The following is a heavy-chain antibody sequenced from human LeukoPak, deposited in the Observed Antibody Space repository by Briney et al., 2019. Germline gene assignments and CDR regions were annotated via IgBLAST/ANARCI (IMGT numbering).Heavy chain of an antibody. Sequence: ASVKVSCKASGYTFSSYAIGWVRQAPGQGPEWVGWISAYNGRINYSQKFQGRVAMTTDTSTSTAYMELRSLRSDDTAVYYCERDLGAEPATIFFDYWGQGTLVTVSS. CDR2: ISAYNGRI. CDR3: ERDLGAEPATIFFDY. CDR1: GYTFSSYA. D-gene: IGHD5-24*01. V-gene: IGHV1-18*01. J-gene: IGHJ4*02.